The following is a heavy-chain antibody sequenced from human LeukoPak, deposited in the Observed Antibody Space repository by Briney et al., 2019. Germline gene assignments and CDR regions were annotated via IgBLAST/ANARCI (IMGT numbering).Heavy chain of an antibody. CDR1: GGSISSYY. V-gene: IGHV4-59*12. CDR3: AREMATMFDY. D-gene: IGHD5-24*01. CDR2: IYYSGST. Sequence: PSETLSLTCTVSGGSISSYYWSWIRQPPGKGLEWIGYIYYSGSTYYNPSLKSRVTISVDTSKNQFSLKLSSVTAADTAVYYCAREMATMFDYWGQGTLVTVSS. J-gene: IGHJ4*02.